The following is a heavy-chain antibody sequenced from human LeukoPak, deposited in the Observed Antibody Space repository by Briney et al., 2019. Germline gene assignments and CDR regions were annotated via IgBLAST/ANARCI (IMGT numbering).Heavy chain of an antibody. V-gene: IGHV3-23*01. CDR1: GFTFSSYA. Sequence: GGSLRLSCAASGFTFSSYAMSWVRQAPGKGLEWVSAISGSGGSTYYADSVKGRFTISRDNSKNTLYLQMNSLRAEDTAVYYCAKATGYSSSWYYYYYGMDVWGQGTTVTVSS. J-gene: IGHJ6*02. CDR3: AKATGYSSSWYYYYYGMDV. D-gene: IGHD6-13*01. CDR2: ISGSGGST.